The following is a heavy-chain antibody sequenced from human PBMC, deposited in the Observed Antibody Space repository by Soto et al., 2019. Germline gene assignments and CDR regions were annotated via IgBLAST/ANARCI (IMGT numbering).Heavy chain of an antibody. Sequence: EVQLVESGGGLVQPGGSLRLSCAASGFTFSSYWMHWVRQAPGKELVWVSRINPDGTTTTYADSVKGRFTISRDNAKNMLYLQMNSLRGDDTAVYYCARVPTGRYGVWNYWGQGTLVTVSS. CDR3: ARVPTGRYGVWNY. V-gene: IGHV3-74*01. J-gene: IGHJ4*02. CDR1: GFTFSSYW. CDR2: INPDGTTT. D-gene: IGHD3-16*01.